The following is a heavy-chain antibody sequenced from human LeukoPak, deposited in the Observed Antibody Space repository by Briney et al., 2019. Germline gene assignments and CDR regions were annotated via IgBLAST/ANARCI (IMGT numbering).Heavy chain of an antibody. D-gene: IGHD6-13*01. V-gene: IGHV3-7*03. Sequence: GGSLRLSCAASGFTFSSYWMSWVRQAPGKGLEWVANIKQDGSEKYYVDSVKGRFTISRDNAKNSLYLQMNSLTAEDTALYYCARKGIIAAGTFDDWGQGTLVTVSS. J-gene: IGHJ4*02. CDR1: GFTFSSYW. CDR2: IKQDGSEK. CDR3: ARKGIIAAGTFDD.